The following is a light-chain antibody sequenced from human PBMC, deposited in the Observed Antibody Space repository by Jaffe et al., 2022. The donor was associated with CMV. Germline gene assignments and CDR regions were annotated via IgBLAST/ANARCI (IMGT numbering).Light chain of an antibody. J-gene: IGKJ4*01. CDR3: QQSYDIPRVT. V-gene: IGKV1-39*01. CDR2: GAS. Sequence: DIQMTQFPSSLSASVGDRVTITCRASQTIGRFLNWYQQKPGKAPKLLIFGASNLQSGVPSRFTGSGSGTDFTLTISSLQPEDFATYYCQQSYDIPRVTFGGGTKVEI. CDR1: QTIGRF.